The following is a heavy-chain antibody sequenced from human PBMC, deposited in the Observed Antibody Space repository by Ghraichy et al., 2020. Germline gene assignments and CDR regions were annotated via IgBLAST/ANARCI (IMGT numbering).Heavy chain of an antibody. V-gene: IGHV4-4*02. Sequence: SETLSLTCAVSGGSINRSVRWNWVRQTPGKGLEWIGEISHTGSTNYNPSLKSRVIISLDKSKTRFSLELSSVAAADTVIYYCATERWAETMVQGVMRFPFDYWGQGTLVTVSS. CDR3: ATERWAETMVQGVMRFPFDY. J-gene: IGHJ4*02. D-gene: IGHD3-10*01. CDR1: GGSINRSVR. CDR2: ISHTGST.